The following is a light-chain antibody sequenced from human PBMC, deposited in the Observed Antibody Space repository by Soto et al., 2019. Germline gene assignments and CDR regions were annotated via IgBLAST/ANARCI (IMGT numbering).Light chain of an antibody. CDR2: EVT. J-gene: IGLJ2*01. CDR3: SSYAGTNILGV. V-gene: IGLV2-8*01. Sequence: QSVLTQPPSASGSPGQSVTISCTGTSNDVGGYNYVSWYQQHPGKAPKLIIYEVTKRPSGVPDRFSGSRSGNTASLTVSGLQAEDEADYYCSSYAGTNILGVFGGGTKLTVL. CDR1: SNDVGGYNY.